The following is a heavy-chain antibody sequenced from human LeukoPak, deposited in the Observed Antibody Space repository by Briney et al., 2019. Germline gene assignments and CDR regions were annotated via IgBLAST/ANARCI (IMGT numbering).Heavy chain of an antibody. CDR1: GGSITSYY. J-gene: IGHJ4*02. V-gene: IGHV4-59*08. CDR3: ARHPSARVFFDY. Sequence: SETLSLTWTVSGGSITSYYWSWIRQPPGKGLEWIGYIYYLGSTNYNPSLKSRVTISVDTSKNQFSLNLKSVTAADTAVYYCARHPSARVFFDYWGQGTLVTVSS. D-gene: IGHD3-3*01. CDR2: IYYLGST.